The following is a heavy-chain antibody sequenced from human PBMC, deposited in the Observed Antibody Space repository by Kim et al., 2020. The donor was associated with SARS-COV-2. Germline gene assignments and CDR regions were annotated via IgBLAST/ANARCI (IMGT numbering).Heavy chain of an antibody. J-gene: IGHJ4*02. CDR3: ARSRPRGYSYGIDY. V-gene: IGHV4-30-4*01. CDR2: IYYSGST. Sequence: SETLSLTCTVSGGSISSGDYYWSWIRQPPGKGLEWIGYIYYSGSTYYNPSLKSRVTISVDTSKNQFSLKLSSVTAADTAVYYCARSRPRGYSYGIDYWGQGTLVTVSS. D-gene: IGHD5-18*01. CDR1: GGSISSGDYY.